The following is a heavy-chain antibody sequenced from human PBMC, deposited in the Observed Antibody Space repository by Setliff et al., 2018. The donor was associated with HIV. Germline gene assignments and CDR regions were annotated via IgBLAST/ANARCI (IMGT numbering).Heavy chain of an antibody. CDR1: GFTFSSYG. Sequence: QPGGSLRLSCVASGFTFSSYGMHWVRQAPGKGLEWVTFIQYDGSNKYYADSVKGRFTISRDNSKNTLYLQMNSLRAEDTAVYYCAKEGGYYGDYWGQGTLVTVSS. D-gene: IGHD3-16*01. CDR2: IQYDGSNK. J-gene: IGHJ4*02. CDR3: AKEGGYYGDY. V-gene: IGHV3-30*02.